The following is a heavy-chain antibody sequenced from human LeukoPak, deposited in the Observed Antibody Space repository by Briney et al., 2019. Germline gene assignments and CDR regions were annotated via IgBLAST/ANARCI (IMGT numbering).Heavy chain of an antibody. CDR1: GFTFSSYG. J-gene: IGHJ5*02. CDR3: AKGPAMVRGTFDP. CDR2: ISGSGGST. D-gene: IGHD3-10*01. V-gene: IGHV3-23*01. Sequence: GGSLRLSCAASGFTFSSYGMSWVRQAPGKGLEWVSAISGSGGSTYYADSVKGRFTISRDNSKNTLYLQMNSLRTEETAVYYCAKGPAMVRGTFDPWGQGTLVTVSS.